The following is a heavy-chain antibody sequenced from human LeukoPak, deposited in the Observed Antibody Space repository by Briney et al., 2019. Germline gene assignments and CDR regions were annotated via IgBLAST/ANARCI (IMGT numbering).Heavy chain of an antibody. CDR3: ARGDSSSSADAFDI. D-gene: IGHD6-6*01. CDR2: MNPNSGNT. Sequence: ASVKVSCKASGYTFTSYDINWVRQATGQGLEWMGWMNPNSGNTGYAQKFQGRVTITRNTSISTAYMELSSLRSEDTAVYYCARGDSSSSADAFDIWGQGTVVTVSS. V-gene: IGHV1-8*03. CDR1: GYTFTSYD. J-gene: IGHJ3*02.